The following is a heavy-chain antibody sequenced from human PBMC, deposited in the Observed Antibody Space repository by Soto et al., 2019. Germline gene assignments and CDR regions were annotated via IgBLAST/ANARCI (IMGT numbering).Heavy chain of an antibody. CDR3: ARDNDFWSGYYYFDY. CDR2: ISSSSSTI. J-gene: IGHJ4*02. D-gene: IGHD3-3*01. CDR1: GFTFSSYS. V-gene: IGHV3-48*02. Sequence: GGSLRLSCAASGFTFSSYSMNWVRQAPGKGQEWVSYISSSSSTIYYAETVKGRFTISRDNAKNSLYLQMNSLRDEDTAVYYCARDNDFWSGYYYFDYWGQGTLVTVSS.